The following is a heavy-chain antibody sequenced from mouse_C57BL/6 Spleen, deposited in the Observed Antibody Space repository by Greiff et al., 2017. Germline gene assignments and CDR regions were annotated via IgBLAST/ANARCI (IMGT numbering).Heavy chain of an antibody. V-gene: IGHV1-5*01. J-gene: IGHJ1*03. CDR3: TRWENRRYYSNPWYFDV. Sequence: EVQLQESGTVLARPGASVKMSCKTSGYTFTSYWMHWVKQRPGQGLEWIGAIYPGNSDTSYNQKFKGKAKLTAVTSASTAYMELSSLTNEDSAVDYGTRWENRRYYSNPWYFDVWGTGTTVTVSS. CDR2: IYPGNSDT. D-gene: IGHD2-5*01. CDR1: GYTFTSYW.